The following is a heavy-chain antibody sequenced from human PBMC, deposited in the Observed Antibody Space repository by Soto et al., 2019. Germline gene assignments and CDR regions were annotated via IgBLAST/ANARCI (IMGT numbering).Heavy chain of an antibody. D-gene: IGHD2-15*01. CDR3: ARGHLPGGNTFYYDY. V-gene: IGHV4-34*01. J-gene: IGHJ4*02. CDR2: ISHSGST. Sequence: QVQLQQWGAGLLKPSETLSLTCTVYGGSFSGNYWSWIRQPPGMGLEWIGEISHSGSTNYNPSLKSRVTISVDTSKNQFSLKRSAVTAADTAMYYCARGHLPGGNTFYYDYWGQGTLVTVSS. CDR1: GGSFSGNY.